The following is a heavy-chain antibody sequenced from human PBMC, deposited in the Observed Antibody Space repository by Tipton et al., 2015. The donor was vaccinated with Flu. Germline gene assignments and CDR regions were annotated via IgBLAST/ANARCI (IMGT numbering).Heavy chain of an antibody. V-gene: IGHV4-39*01. CDR2: IYPSGTT. Sequence: PSLTCTVSSGSIRSTNYFCAWIRQPPGKGLELIGSIYPSGTTYYNPSLKSRVTISVDTSKSQFSLKLGSVTAADTAVYYCARLSYYDVDLKNFYFDYWGQGALVTVSS. D-gene: IGHD3-10*02. CDR3: ARLSYYDVDLKNFYFDY. CDR1: SGSIRSTNYF. J-gene: IGHJ4*02.